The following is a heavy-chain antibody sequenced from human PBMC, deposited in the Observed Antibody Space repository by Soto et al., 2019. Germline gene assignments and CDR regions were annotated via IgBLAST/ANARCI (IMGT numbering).Heavy chain of an antibody. CDR3: ARDMHAGFTHYFDP. V-gene: IGHV1-3*01. J-gene: IGHJ5*02. D-gene: IGHD1-26*01. CDR1: RYTFTSYT. CDR2: INGGKGNT. Sequence: ASVKVSCKASRYTFTSYTIHWVRQAPGQRLEWMGWINGGKGNTKYSQKFQGRVTITRHTAANIANMELSSLRSEDTAVYYCARDMHAGFTHYFDPWGQGTLVTVSS.